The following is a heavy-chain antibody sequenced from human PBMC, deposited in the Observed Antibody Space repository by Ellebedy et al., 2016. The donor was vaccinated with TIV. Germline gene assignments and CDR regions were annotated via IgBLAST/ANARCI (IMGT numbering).Heavy chain of an antibody. CDR2: ISYDGSSK. CDR3: AKESRDGNNYFFDY. J-gene: IGHJ4*02. D-gene: IGHD5-24*01. Sequence: SLKISXAASGFTFSRYGMHWVRQAPGKGLEWVAVISYDGSSKDYADSAKGRFSISRDNSQNKLLLQMNSLRAEDTAVYYCAKESRDGNNYFFDYWGQGTLVTVSS. V-gene: IGHV3-30*18. CDR1: GFTFSRYG.